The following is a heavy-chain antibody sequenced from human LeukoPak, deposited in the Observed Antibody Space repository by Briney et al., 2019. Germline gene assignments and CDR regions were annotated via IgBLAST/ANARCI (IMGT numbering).Heavy chain of an antibody. J-gene: IGHJ4*02. CDR2: ISGSGGST. CDR3: AKGALSSWYLDY. D-gene: IGHD6-13*01. Sequence: QAGGSLRLSCAASGFTFSSYAMSWVRQAPGKGLEWVSAISGSGGSTYYADSVKGRFTISRDNSKNTLYLQMNSLRAEDMAVYYCAKGALSSWYLDYWGQGTLVSVSS. V-gene: IGHV3-23*01. CDR1: GFTFSSYA.